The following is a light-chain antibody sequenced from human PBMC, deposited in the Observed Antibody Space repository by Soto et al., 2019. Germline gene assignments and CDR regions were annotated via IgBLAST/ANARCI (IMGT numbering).Light chain of an antibody. V-gene: IGKV3D-20*02. J-gene: IGKJ4*01. CDR1: QSVSSNY. CDR2: GAS. Sequence: EIVLTQSPDSLSLSPGEGATLSCRASQSVSSNYLAWYQQKPGQAPRLLIYGASIRATGIPDRFSGSGSGKDFTLTISRLEPEDFAVYYCHQDNKWPELNFGGGAKVNI. CDR3: HQDNKWPELN.